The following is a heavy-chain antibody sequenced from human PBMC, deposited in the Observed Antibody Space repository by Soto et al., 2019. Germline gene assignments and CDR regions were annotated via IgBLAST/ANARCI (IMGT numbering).Heavy chain of an antibody. CDR3: VRVDGRYNIDY. CDR2: IRKKANGYTT. Sequence: EVQLVESGGGLVQPGGSLRLSCAASGFTFSDHYMDWVRQAPEKGLEWVGRIRKKANGYTTEYAASVKGRFTISRDDSKNSLYVQMNSLKIEDTAVYYCVRVDGRYNIDYWGQGTLVTVSS. V-gene: IGHV3-72*01. D-gene: IGHD1-20*01. CDR1: GFTFSDHY. J-gene: IGHJ4*02.